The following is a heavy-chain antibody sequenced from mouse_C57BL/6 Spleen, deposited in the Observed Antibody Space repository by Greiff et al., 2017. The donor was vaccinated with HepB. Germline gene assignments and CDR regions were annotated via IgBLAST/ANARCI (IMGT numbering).Heavy chain of an antibody. CDR3: ASPFITTVVATRYFDV. J-gene: IGHJ1*03. Sequence: VQLQQSVAELVRPGASVKLSCTASGFNIKNTYMHWVKQRPEQGLEWIGRIDPANGNTKYAPKFQGKATITADTSSNTAYLQLSSLTSEDTAIYYCASPFITTVVATRYFDVWGTGTTVTVSS. CDR1: GFNIKNTY. V-gene: IGHV14-3*01. D-gene: IGHD1-1*01. CDR2: IDPANGNT.